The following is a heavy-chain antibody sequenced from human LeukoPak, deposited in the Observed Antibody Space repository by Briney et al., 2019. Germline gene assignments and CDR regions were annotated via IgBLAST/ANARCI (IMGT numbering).Heavy chain of an antibody. CDR1: GYTFTSYG. CDR3: ARIAVLAAISPLFDY. Sequence: ASVKVSCKASGYTFTSYGISWVRQAPGQGLEWMGWISAYNGNTNYAQKLQGRVTMTTDTSTSTAYMELRSLRSDDTAVYYCARIAVLAAISPLFDYWGQGTLVTVSS. J-gene: IGHJ4*02. D-gene: IGHD2-2*02. V-gene: IGHV1-18*01. CDR2: ISAYNGNT.